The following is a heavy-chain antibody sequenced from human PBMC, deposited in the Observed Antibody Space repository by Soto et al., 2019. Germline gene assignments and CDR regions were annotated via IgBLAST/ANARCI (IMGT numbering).Heavy chain of an antibody. D-gene: IGHD2-2*02. CDR3: ARDLAPFAGYCSSTSCYTSYGMDV. CDR1: EFTFSTYA. Sequence: PGGSLRLSCTASEFTFSTYAMHWVRQAPGKGLEWVAVTSNTGGKKYYVDSAKGRFTISRDNSKNTLYLQMNSLRAEDTAVYYCARDLAPFAGYCSSTSCYTSYGMDVWGQGTTVTVSS. V-gene: IGHV3-30-3*01. CDR2: TSNTGGKK. J-gene: IGHJ6*02.